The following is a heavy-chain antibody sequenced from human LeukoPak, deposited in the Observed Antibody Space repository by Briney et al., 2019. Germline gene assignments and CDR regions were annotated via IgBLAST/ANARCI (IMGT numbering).Heavy chain of an antibody. CDR2: ISNDGSRQ. CDR3: AREVYDVDC. D-gene: IGHD5/OR15-5a*01. J-gene: IGHJ4*02. CDR1: GFTFRNYI. Sequence: GGSLRLSCTASGFTFRNYIMHWVRQAPGKGLEWVALISNDGSRQYYADSVKGRFTISRDNSQNTVYLQMNSLRADDTAVYFCAREVYDVDCWGQGTLVTVSS. V-gene: IGHV3-30*04.